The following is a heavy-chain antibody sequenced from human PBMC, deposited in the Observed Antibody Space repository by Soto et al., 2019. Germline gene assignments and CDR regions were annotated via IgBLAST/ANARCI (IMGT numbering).Heavy chain of an antibody. Sequence: QEQLVESGGGVVQPGGSLRLSCTASGFTFTTFGIHWVRQAPGKGLEWVALISYDGHNKYYSDSVKGRFTISRDNYKNTLSLQMNSLRAEDTAVYYCAKDLQAYGDYNYYYYGMDVWGQGTTVSVSS. CDR2: ISYDGHNK. CDR3: AKDLQAYGDYNYYYYGMDV. CDR1: GFTFTTFG. D-gene: IGHD4-17*01. J-gene: IGHJ6*02. V-gene: IGHV3-30*18.